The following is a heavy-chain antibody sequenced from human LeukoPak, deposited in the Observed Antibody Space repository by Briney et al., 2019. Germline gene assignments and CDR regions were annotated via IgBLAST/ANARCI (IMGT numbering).Heavy chain of an antibody. J-gene: IGHJ4*02. CDR1: GFTFSTYS. CDR3: TRAISD. Sequence: PGGSLRLSCAASGFTFSTYSMNWVRQAPGKGLEWVSYVSSSGSSKYYVDSVKGRFTISRDNAKNSLYLQMDSLTVDDTAIYYCTRAISDWGQGTLVTVSS. CDR2: VSSSGSSK. V-gene: IGHV3-48*01.